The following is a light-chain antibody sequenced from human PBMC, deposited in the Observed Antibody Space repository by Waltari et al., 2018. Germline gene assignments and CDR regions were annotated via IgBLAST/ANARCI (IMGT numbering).Light chain of an antibody. J-gene: IGLJ3*02. CDR3: QTGGHGTWV. V-gene: IGLV4-69*01. Sequence: QLVLPQSPSASASLGASVKLTCTLSSGHTSNIVACLQQQPEKGPRYLMKVNSDGSHSKGDEIPDRFSGSSPGAERYLTISSLQSEDEADYYCQTGGHGTWVFGGGTKLTVL. CDR2: VNSDGSH. CDR1: SGHTSNI.